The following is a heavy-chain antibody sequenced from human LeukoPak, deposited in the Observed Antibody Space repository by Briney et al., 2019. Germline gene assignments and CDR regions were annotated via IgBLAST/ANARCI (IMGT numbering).Heavy chain of an antibody. D-gene: IGHD2-2*01. CDR3: ARHSGLSIDGYCSSTSCYGIDY. CDR2: IYYSGST. CDR1: GGSISSYY. V-gene: IGHV4-59*08. Sequence: TPSETLSLTCTVSGGSISSYYWSWIRQPPGKGLEWIGYIYYSGSTNYNPSLRSRVTISVDTSKNQFSLKLSSVTAADTAVYYCARHSGLSIDGYCSSTSCYGIDYWGQGTLVTVSS. J-gene: IGHJ4*02.